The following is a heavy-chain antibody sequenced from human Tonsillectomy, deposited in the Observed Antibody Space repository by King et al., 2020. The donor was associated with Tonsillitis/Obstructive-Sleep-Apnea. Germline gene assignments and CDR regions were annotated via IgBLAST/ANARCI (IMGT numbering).Heavy chain of an antibody. CDR2: ISGSGVST. J-gene: IGHJ6*03. D-gene: IGHD3-16*01. CDR3: TKEAGYAGIGGYYYYYMDV. V-gene: IGHV3-23*04. Sequence: VQLVESGGGLVQPGGSLRLSCAASGFTFSSYAMSWGRQAPGKGLEWVSAISGSGVSTYYADSVKGRFTISRDNSKNTLDLQMNSLRAEDTAVYYCTKEAGYAGIGGYYYYYMDVWGKGTTVTVSS. CDR1: GFTFSSYA.